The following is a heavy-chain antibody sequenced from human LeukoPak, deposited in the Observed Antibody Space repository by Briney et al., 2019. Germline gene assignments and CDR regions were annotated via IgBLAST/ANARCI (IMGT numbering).Heavy chain of an antibody. V-gene: IGHV3-23*01. J-gene: IGHJ4*02. CDR1: RFPFSSYG. CDR2: ITGSGRST. CDR3: ARPRGCGSSRCNNFDY. Sequence: GGSLRLSCAASRFPFSSYGMNWVRQSPGKGLEWVSAITGSGRSTYYADSVKGRFTISRDNSKNTLYLQMNSLRAEDTAVYYCARPRGCGSSRCNNFDYWGQGTLVTVSS. D-gene: IGHD2-2*01.